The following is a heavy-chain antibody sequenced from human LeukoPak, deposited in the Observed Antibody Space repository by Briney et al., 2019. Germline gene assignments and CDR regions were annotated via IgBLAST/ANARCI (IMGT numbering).Heavy chain of an antibody. CDR1: GFTFSSYS. V-gene: IGHV3-48*01. Sequence: HPGGSLRLSCAASGFTFSSYSMNWVRQAPGKGLEWVSFISSNSSTIYYADSVKGRFTISRDNAKNSLYLQMNSLRAEDTAVYYCARDEMDVWGQGTTVTVSS. J-gene: IGHJ6*02. CDR3: ARDEMDV. CDR2: ISSNSSTI.